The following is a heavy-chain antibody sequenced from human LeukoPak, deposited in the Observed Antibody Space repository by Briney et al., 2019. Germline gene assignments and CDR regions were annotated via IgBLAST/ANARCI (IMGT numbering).Heavy chain of an antibody. Sequence: SETLSLTCAVYGGSFSGYYWSWIRQPPGKGLEWIGEINHSGSTNYNPSLKRRATISVDTSKNQFSLKLSSVTAADTAVYYCATYSNYDFDYWGQGTLVTVSS. CDR1: GGSFSGYY. D-gene: IGHD4-11*01. V-gene: IGHV4-34*01. CDR2: INHSGST. J-gene: IGHJ4*02. CDR3: ATYSNYDFDY.